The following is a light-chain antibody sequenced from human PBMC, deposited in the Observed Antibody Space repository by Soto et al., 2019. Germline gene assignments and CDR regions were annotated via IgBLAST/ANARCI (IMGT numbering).Light chain of an antibody. CDR1: STNIGAGYY. V-gene: IGLV1-40*01. J-gene: IGLJ2*01. CDR3: QSYDSSLSAVV. Sequence: QSALTQPPSVSGAPGQRVTISCTGSSTNIGAGYYVHWYQQLPGTAPKLLIYGNSKRPSGVTDRFSGSKSGTSASLAITGLEAEDEADYYCQSYDSSLSAVVFGGGTKVTVL. CDR2: GNS.